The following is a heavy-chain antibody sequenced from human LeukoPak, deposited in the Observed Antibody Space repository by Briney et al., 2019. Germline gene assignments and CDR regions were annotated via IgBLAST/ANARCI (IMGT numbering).Heavy chain of an antibody. CDR1: RFTFSNYE. CDR2: ISSSGNTI. Sequence: QPGGSLRLSCAASRFTFSNYEMHWVRQAPGKGLEWLSYISSSGNTIYYADSVKGRFTISRDNSKNSLYLQMNSLRAEDTAVSYCATSPPSSWYYFDFWGQGALVTVSS. J-gene: IGHJ4*02. V-gene: IGHV3-48*03. D-gene: IGHD6-13*01. CDR3: ATSPPSSWYYFDF.